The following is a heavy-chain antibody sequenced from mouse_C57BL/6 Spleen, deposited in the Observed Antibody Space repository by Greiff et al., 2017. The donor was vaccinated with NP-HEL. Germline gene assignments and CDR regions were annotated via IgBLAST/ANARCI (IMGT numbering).Heavy chain of an antibody. CDR2: IWSGGST. CDR3: ARNEYFDV. J-gene: IGHJ1*03. CDR1: GFSLTSYG. V-gene: IGHV2-2*01. Sequence: QVQLQQSGPGLVQPSQCLSLTCTVSGFSLTSYGVHWVRQSPGKGLEWLGVIWSGGSTAYYAAFISSLSIIKDNSKIQVFIKMNSLQADDTAIYYCARNEYFDVWGTGTTVTVSS.